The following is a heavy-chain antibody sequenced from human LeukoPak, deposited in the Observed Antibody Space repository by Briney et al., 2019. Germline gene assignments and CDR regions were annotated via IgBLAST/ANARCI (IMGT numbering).Heavy chain of an antibody. CDR2: INPNSGGT. CDR3: ARAGTYYGSGSYSHFDY. J-gene: IGHJ4*02. D-gene: IGHD3-10*01. CDR1: GYTFTDYY. V-gene: IGHV1-2*02. Sequence: ASVKVSCKASGYTFTDYYIHWVRQAPGQGLEWMGWINPNSGGTNYAQKFQGRVTMTRESSISTAYTEVSRLTSDDTAVYYCARAGTYYGSGSYSHFDYWGQGTLVTVSS.